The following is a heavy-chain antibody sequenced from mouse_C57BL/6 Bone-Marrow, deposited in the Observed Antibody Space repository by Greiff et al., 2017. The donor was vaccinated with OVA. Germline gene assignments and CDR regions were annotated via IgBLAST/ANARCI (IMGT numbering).Heavy chain of an antibody. CDR3: ARLGLRDY. Sequence: EVKLMESGPELVKPGASVKISCKASGYSFTGYYMNWVKQSPEKSLEWIGEINPSTGGTTYNQKFKAKATLTVDKSSSTAYMQLKSLTSEDSAVYYCARLGLRDYWGQGTTLTVSS. J-gene: IGHJ2*01. D-gene: IGHD2-4*01. CDR1: GYSFTGYY. CDR2: INPSTGGT. V-gene: IGHV1-42*01.